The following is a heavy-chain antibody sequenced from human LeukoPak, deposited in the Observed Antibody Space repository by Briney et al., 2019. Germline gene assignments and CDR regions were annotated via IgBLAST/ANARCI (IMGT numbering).Heavy chain of an antibody. V-gene: IGHV4-34*01. CDR3: ARSGYSYGADAFDI. CDR1: GGSFSGYY. CDR2: INHSGST. D-gene: IGHD5-18*01. J-gene: IGHJ3*02. Sequence: SETLSLTCAVYGGSFSGYYWSWIRQPPGKGLEWIGEINHSGSTNYNPSLKSRVTISVDTSKNQFSLKLSSVTAADTAVYYCARSGYSYGADAFDIWGQGTMVTVSS.